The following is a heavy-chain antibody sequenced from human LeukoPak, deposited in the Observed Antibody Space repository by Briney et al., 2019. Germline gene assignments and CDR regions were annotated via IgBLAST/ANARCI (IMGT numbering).Heavy chain of an antibody. CDR2: IYYSGST. D-gene: IGHD6-13*01. J-gene: IGHJ5*02. CDR3: AREYSSSFLPDWFDP. Sequence: SETLSLTCTVSGGSISSSSYYWGWIRQPPGKGLEWIGSIYYSGSTYYNPSLKSRVTISVDTSKNQFSLKLSSVTAADTAVYYCAREYSSSFLPDWFDPWGQGTLVTVSS. V-gene: IGHV4-39*07. CDR1: GGSISSSSYY.